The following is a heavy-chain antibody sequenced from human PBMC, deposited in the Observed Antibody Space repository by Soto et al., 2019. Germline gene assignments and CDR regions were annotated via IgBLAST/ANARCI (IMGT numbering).Heavy chain of an antibody. V-gene: IGHV4-34*01. CDR3: ARGVVDPPDILTGYYNPYYFDY. D-gene: IGHD3-9*01. CDR2: INHSGST. Sequence: PSEPLSLTCAVYGGSFSGYYWSWIRQPPGKGLEWIGEINHSGSTNYNPSLKSRVTISVDTSKNQFSLKLSSVTAADTAVYYCARGVVDPPDILTGYYNPYYFDYWGQGTLVTVSS. CDR1: GGSFSGYY. J-gene: IGHJ4*02.